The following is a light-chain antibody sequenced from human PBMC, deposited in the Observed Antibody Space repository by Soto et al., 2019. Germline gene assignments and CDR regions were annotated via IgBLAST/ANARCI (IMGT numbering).Light chain of an antibody. J-gene: IGKJ5*01. CDR3: QQYGSSSIT. Sequence: EIVLTQSPGTLSLSPGERATLSCRASQSVSSSYLAWYQQKPGQAPRLLIYGASSRATGIPDRFSGSGSGTDFTLTISRLEPEDFAVYYCQQYGSSSITSRPGTRLEIK. CDR2: GAS. V-gene: IGKV3-20*01. CDR1: QSVSSSY.